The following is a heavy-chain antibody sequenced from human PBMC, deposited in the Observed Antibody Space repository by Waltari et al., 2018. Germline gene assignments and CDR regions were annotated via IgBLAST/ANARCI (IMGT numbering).Heavy chain of an antibody. Sequence: QVQLQQWGAGLMRPSKTVSLTCGVSGGPFNDYFWIWLRQTPGKGLEWIGVSSHSGSTDHNPSPKRGITWSVYTSKSQVPLKVRSLTVADTAVYYCAGGRRTGQWSGDSFQYIYHGSDVWGQGTTVNVSS. CDR3: AGGRRTGQWSGDSFQYIYHGSDV. J-gene: IGHJ6*02. CDR1: GGPFNDYF. D-gene: IGHD2-15*01. V-gene: IGHV4-34*01. CDR2: SSHSGST.